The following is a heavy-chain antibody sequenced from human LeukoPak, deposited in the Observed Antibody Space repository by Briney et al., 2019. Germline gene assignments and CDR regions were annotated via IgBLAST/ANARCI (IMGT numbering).Heavy chain of an antibody. CDR1: VGTFIGYY. CDR2: INRSGST. Sequence: SETVSLTCAVYVGTFIGYYWSWIRQPPWKGLEWIGVINRSGSTNYNPSLKSRVTISVDTSKNQFSLKLSSVTAADTAVYYCARGLNYDYVWGSYRYPKVYFDYWGQGTLVTVSS. J-gene: IGHJ4*02. D-gene: IGHD3-16*02. CDR3: ARGLNYDYVWGSYRYPKVYFDY. V-gene: IGHV4-34*01.